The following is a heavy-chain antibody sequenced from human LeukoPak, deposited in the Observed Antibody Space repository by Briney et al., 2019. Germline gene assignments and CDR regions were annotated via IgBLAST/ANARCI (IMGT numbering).Heavy chain of an antibody. V-gene: IGHV3-53*01. D-gene: IGHD6-13*01. CDR1: GFTVSSNS. J-gene: IGHJ5*02. Sequence: GGSLRLSCTVSGFTVSSNSMSWVRQAPGKGLGWVSFIYSDNTHYSDSVKGRFTISRDNAKNSLYLQMNSLRAEDTAVYYCARDWYSSSWYEWGGNWFDPWGQGTLVTVSS. CDR3: ARDWYSSSWYEWGGNWFDP. CDR2: IYSDNT.